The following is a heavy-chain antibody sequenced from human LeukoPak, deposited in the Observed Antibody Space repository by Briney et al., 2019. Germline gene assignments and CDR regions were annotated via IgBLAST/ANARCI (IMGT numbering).Heavy chain of an antibody. CDR3: ARDNLDYDILTGSYYYYGMDV. J-gene: IGHJ6*02. D-gene: IGHD3-9*01. CDR2: ISAYNGNT. Sequence: ASVKVSCKASGYTFTSYGISWVRQAPGQGLEWMGWISAYNGNTNYAQKLQGRVTMTTDTSTSTAYMELRSLRSDDTAVYYCARDNLDYDILTGSYYYYGMDVWGQGTTVTVSS. V-gene: IGHV1-18*01. CDR1: GYTFTSYG.